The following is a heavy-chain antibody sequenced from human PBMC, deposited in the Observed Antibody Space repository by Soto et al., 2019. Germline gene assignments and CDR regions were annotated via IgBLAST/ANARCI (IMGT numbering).Heavy chain of an antibody. CDR1: GDSVSSNSST. CDR3: KRGGYNWFDP. V-gene: IGHV6-1*01. J-gene: IGHJ5*02. Sequence: SQTLSLTCAISGDSVSSNSSTWNWIRQSPSRGLEWLGRTYYRSKWYNDYAVSVKSRITISPDTSKNQFSLQLKSVTPEDTAIYYCKRGGYNWFDPWGQGTLVTVSS. CDR2: TYYRSKWYN.